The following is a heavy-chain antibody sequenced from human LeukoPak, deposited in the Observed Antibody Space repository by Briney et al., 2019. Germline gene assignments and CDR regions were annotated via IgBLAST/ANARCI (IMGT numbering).Heavy chain of an antibody. J-gene: IGHJ4*02. CDR2: LNAGNGLT. Sequence: ASVKVSCKASGYTFITYVMHWVGQAPGQRLEWMGWLNAGNGLTKYSQKFQGTVTITRDTSAGTAYMELSSLRSEDTAVYYCATSRNSARGIDYWGQGTLVTVSS. D-gene: IGHD2-15*01. CDR1: GYTFITYV. CDR3: ATSRNSARGIDY. V-gene: IGHV1-3*01.